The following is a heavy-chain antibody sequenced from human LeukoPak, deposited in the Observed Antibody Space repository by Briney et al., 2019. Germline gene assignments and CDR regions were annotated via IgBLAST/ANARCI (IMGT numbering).Heavy chain of an antibody. Sequence: GGSLRLSCAASGFTFSSYWMSWVRQAPGKGLEWVANIKRDGSEKYYVDSVKGRFTISRDNAKNSLYLQMNSLRAEDTAVYYCARDRQQWLWAFDIWGQGTMVTVSS. D-gene: IGHD6-19*01. J-gene: IGHJ3*02. CDR1: GFTFSSYW. CDR2: IKRDGSEK. V-gene: IGHV3-7*01. CDR3: ARDRQQWLWAFDI.